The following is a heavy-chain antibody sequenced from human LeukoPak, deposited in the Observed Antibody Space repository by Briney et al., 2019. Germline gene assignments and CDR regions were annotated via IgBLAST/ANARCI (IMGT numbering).Heavy chain of an antibody. D-gene: IGHD2/OR15-2a*01. CDR2: IYYSGST. V-gene: IGHV4-61*01. CDR1: GGSVSSGSYY. J-gene: IGHJ4*02. CDR3: ARTIYYFDY. Sequence: SETLSLTCTVSGGSVSSGSYYWSWIRQPPGKGLEWIGYIYYSGSTNYYPSLKSRVTISVDTSKNQFSLKLSSVTAADTAVYYCARTIYYFDYWGQGTLVTVSS.